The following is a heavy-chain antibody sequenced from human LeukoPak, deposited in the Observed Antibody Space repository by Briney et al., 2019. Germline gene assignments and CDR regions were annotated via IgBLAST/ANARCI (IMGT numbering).Heavy chain of an antibody. D-gene: IGHD3-10*01. V-gene: IGHV4-34*01. CDR1: GGSFSGYY. CDR3: ARGLSPRINMVRGVRPPFRGVFDY. CDR2: INHSVST. J-gene: IGHJ4*02. Sequence: SETLSLTCAVYGGSFSGYYWSWIRQPPGKGLEWIGEINHSVSTNYNLSLKRRVTISVDTSKNQFSLKLSSVTAADTAVYYCARGLSPRINMVRGVRPPFRGVFDYWGQGTLVTVSS.